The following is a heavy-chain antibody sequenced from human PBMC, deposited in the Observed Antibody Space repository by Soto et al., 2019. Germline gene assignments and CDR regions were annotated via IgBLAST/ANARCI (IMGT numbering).Heavy chain of an antibody. Sequence: QAQVVQSGAEVRKPGSSVKLSCKASEGTFNSYAIAWVRQAPGQGLEWMGGIIPYYNTLNYAQKFQDRVTITADDSTNTVYMELSSLRSDDTAVYFCASGARRWYPYFFDSWAQGTRVTVSS. J-gene: IGHJ4*02. CDR2: IIPYYNTL. CDR3: ASGARRWYPYFFDS. D-gene: IGHD6-13*01. CDR1: EGTFNSYA. V-gene: IGHV1-69*01.